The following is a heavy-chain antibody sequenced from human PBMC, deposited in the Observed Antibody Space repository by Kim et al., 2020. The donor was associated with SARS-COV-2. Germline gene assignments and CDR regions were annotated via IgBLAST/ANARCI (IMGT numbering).Heavy chain of an antibody. D-gene: IGHD1-26*01. V-gene: IGHV5-51*01. J-gene: IGHJ4*02. CDR2: FYPFDSDT. CDR1: GSRFSPSG. Sequence: KVSGSRFSPSGIGWVRQMPGKGLEWVGLFYPFDSDTRYSPSFQGQVTFSADKSISTAYLQWSSLKASDTAIYYCARFLSTYSFDYWGQGALAT. CDR3: ARFLSTYSFDY.